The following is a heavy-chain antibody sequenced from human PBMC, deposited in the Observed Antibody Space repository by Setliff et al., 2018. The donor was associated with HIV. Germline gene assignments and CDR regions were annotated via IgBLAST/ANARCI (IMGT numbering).Heavy chain of an antibody. D-gene: IGHD3-10*01. CDR1: GGSFSAFS. CDR2: ITPMFGTT. Sequence: GASVKVSCKTSGGSFSAFSINWVRQAPGQGLEWMGGITPMFGTTHSAQKFRGRVTITADESTTTAYMAFTNLRSDDTAVYFCASKGGSENYPDSDAFDIWGQGTLVTVSS. J-gene: IGHJ3*02. V-gene: IGHV1-69*13. CDR3: ASKGGSENYPDSDAFDI.